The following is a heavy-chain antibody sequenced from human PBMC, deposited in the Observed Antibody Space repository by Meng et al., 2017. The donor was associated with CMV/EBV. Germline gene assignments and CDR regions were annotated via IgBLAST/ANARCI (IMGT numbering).Heavy chain of an antibody. CDR3: ARDTMMIMSFDH. D-gene: IGHD3-22*01. CDR2: ISGYNDNT. J-gene: IGHJ4*02. V-gene: IGHV1-18*01. Sequence: QGQLVQSGAEVRKPGAYVKVSCKASGYTFTHHGISWVRQAPGQGLEWMGWISGYNDNTKYARHLQGRVTMTTDTSTNTAYMELRSLRSDDTAIYYCARDTMMIMSFDHWGPGTLVTVSS. CDR1: GYTFTHHG.